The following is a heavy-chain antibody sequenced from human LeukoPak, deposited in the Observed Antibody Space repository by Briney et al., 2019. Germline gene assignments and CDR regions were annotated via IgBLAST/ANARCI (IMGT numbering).Heavy chain of an antibody. J-gene: IGHJ3*02. CDR3: ASCDRDAFDI. CDR2: IYYSGST. Sequence: PSETLSLTCTVSGGSISSYYWSWIRQPPGKGLEWIGYIYYSGSTNYNPSLKSRVTISVDTSKKQFSLKMSAVTAAYTAVYYCASCDRDAFDIWGQGTMVTVSS. D-gene: IGHD3-22*01. CDR1: GGSISSYY. V-gene: IGHV4-59*08.